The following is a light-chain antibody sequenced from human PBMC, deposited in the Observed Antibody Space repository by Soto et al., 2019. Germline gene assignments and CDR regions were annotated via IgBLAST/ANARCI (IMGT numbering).Light chain of an antibody. CDR3: QQATSFPRT. J-gene: IGKJ1*01. Sequence: DIQMTQSPSSVSASVGDRVTITCRASQAISTWLAWYQQKPGKAPKLLIYAASNLQTGVPSRFSGSGSGTDFTLTISSLPPEDFATYYCQQATSFPRTFGQGTNVAIK. CDR1: QAISTW. V-gene: IGKV1D-12*01. CDR2: AAS.